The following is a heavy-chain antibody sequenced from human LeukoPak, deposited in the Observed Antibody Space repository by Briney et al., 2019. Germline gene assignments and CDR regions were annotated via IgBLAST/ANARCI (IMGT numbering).Heavy chain of an antibody. CDR1: GFTFSTYG. V-gene: IGHV3-23*01. CDR2: ISGSGGST. CDR3: AKDRRGSGNHYTDFDY. Sequence: PGGSLRLSYAASGFTFSTYGMSWVRQAPGKGLEWVSGISGSGGSTYYADSVEGRFTISRDNPKSTLYLQMNSLRAEDTAVYFCAKDRRGSGNHYTDFDYWGQGTLVTVSS. D-gene: IGHD3-10*01. J-gene: IGHJ4*02.